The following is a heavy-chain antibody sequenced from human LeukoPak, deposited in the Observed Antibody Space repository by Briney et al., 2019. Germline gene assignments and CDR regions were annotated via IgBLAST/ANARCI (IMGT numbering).Heavy chain of an antibody. D-gene: IGHD1-26*01. Sequence: GGSLRLSCAASGFTITTYAMSWVRQAPGKGLEWVSAISGSGGSTYYADSVKGRFTISRDNSKNTLYLQMNSLRAEDTAVYYCAKGIVGATRKINFFDYWGQGTLVTVSS. V-gene: IGHV3-23*01. CDR1: GFTITTYA. CDR2: ISGSGGST. CDR3: AKGIVGATRKINFFDY. J-gene: IGHJ4*02.